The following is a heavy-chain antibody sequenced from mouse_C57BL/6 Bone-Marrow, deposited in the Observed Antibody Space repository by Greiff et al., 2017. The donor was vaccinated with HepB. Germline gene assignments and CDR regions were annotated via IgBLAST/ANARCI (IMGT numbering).Heavy chain of an antibody. D-gene: IGHD1-1*01. Sequence: VQLQQSGAELARPGASVKLSCKASGYTFTSYGISWVKQRTGQGLEWIGEIYPRSGNTYYNEKFKGKATLTADKSSSTAYMELRSLTSEDSAVYFCARWTYGSSTGYFDVWGTGTTVTVSS. CDR3: ARWTYGSSTGYFDV. CDR1: GYTFTSYG. CDR2: IYPRSGNT. J-gene: IGHJ1*03. V-gene: IGHV1-81*01.